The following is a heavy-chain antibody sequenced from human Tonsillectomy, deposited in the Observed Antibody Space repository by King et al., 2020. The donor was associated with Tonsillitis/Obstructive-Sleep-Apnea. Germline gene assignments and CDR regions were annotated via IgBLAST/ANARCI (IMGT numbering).Heavy chain of an antibody. Sequence: QLVQSGAEVKKPGSSVKVSCKASGGTFSSYAISWVRQAPGQGLEWMGGIIPILGIANYAQKFQGRVTITADKSTSTAYMELSSLRSEDTAVYSCARGGSGYYYFGYWGQGTLVTVSS. CDR1: GGTFSSYA. J-gene: IGHJ4*02. CDR2: IIPILGIA. CDR3: ARGGSGYYYFGY. V-gene: IGHV1-69*10. D-gene: IGHD3-22*01.